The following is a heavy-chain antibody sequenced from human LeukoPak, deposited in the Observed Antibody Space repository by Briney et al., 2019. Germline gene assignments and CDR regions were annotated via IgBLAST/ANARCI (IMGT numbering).Heavy chain of an antibody. J-gene: IGHJ6*03. D-gene: IGHD6-19*01. Sequence: GGSLRLSCAASGFTFDDYAMHWVRQAPGKGLEWVSLISWDGGSTYYADSVKGRFTISRDDSKNSLYLQMNSLRAEDTALYYCAKDKDSSRNYYYMDVWGKGTTVTVSS. CDR1: GFTFDDYA. CDR3: AKDKDSSRNYYYMDV. CDR2: ISWDGGST. V-gene: IGHV3-43D*03.